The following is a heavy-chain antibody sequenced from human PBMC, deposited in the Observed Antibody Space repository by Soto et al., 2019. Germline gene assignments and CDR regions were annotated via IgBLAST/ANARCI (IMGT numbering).Heavy chain of an antibody. J-gene: IGHJ6*02. CDR1: GGTFSKYS. D-gene: IGHD2-21*01. CDR2: ITPFVDTS. Sequence: QVRLVQSGAEVKKPGSSVKVSCKVSGGTFSKYSLSWVRQTPGQGLEWMGGITPFVDTSNYAQRFLGRVTITADKSTTTAFLEGRGLKSEDTALFFCASTSYCNGSSCYSRHYYGMDVWGQGTTVTVSS. CDR3: ASTSYCNGSSCYSRHYYGMDV. V-gene: IGHV1-69*06.